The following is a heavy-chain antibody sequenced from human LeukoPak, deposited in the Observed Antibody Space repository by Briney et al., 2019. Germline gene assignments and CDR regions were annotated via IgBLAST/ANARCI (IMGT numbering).Heavy chain of an antibody. CDR1: GYTFTGYY. CDR2: INPNSGGT. J-gene: IGHJ4*02. CDR3: ARDHESHTYYFDY. V-gene: IGHV1-2*02. Sequence: VASVKVSCKASGYTFTGYYLHWVRQAPGQGLDWMGWINPNSGGTNYAQKFQGRVTMTRDTSISTAYMELSRLRSDDTAVYYCARDHESHTYYFDYWGQGTLVTVSS.